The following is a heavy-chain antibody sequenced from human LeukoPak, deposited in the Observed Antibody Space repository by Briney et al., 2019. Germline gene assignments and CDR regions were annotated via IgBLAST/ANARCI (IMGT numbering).Heavy chain of an antibody. D-gene: IGHD2-2*01. Sequence: ASVKVSCKASGGTFSSYTISWVRQAPGQGLEWMGRIIPILDIANYAQKFQGRVTITADKSTSTAYMELSSLRSEDTAVYYCAAYCSSTSCYPVVDYWGQGTLVTVSS. CDR1: GGTFSSYT. CDR3: AAYCSSTSCYPVVDY. CDR2: IIPILDIA. J-gene: IGHJ4*02. V-gene: IGHV1-69*02.